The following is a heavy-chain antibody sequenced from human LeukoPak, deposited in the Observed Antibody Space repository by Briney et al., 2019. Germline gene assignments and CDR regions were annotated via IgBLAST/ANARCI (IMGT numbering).Heavy chain of an antibody. CDR1: GVTFSSYS. V-gene: IGHV3-48*01. CDR3: ARDHYSGSYGSAFDI. CDR2: ISSSSSTI. D-gene: IGHD1-26*01. J-gene: IGHJ3*02. Sequence: GGALRLSCAASGVTFSSYSMKRGRPAPGKGLGWVLYISSSSSTIYYADSVKGRFTISRDNAKNSLYLQMNSLRAEDTAVYYCARDHYSGSYGSAFDIWGQGTMVTVSS.